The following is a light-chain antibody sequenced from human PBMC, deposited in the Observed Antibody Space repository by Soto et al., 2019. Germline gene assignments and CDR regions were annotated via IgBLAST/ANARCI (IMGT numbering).Light chain of an antibody. J-gene: IGLJ2*01. CDR1: SSNIGNNY. V-gene: IGLV1-40*01. CDR3: HSYDTILSGSV. CDR2: GNT. Sequence: QSVLTQPPSVSAAPGQKVTISCSGSSSNIGNNYVSWYQQLPGTAPKLLIYGNTNRPSGVPDRFSGSKSGNSASLAITGLQAEDEADYYCHSYDTILSGSVFGGGTKLTVL.